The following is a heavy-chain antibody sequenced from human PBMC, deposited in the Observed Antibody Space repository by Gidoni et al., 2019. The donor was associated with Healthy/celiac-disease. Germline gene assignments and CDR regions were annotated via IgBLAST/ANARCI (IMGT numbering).Heavy chain of an antibody. Sequence: QLQLQESGPGLVKPSETLSLTCTVSGGSISSSSYYWGWIRQPPGKGLEWIGSIYYSGSTYYNPPLKSRVTISVDTSKNQFSLKLSSVTAADTAVYYCARDAGAYGGNSAYDYWGQGTLVTVSS. V-gene: IGHV4-39*07. CDR1: GGSISSSSYY. CDR3: ARDAGAYGGNSAYDY. J-gene: IGHJ4*02. D-gene: IGHD2-21*02. CDR2: IYYSGST.